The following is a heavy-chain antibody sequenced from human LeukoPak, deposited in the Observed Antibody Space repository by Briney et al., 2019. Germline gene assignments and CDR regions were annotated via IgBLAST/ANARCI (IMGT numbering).Heavy chain of an antibody. CDR3: ARGGSGYPISYFDY. CDR1: GYTFTGYY. V-gene: IGHV1-2*02. Sequence: GASVKVSCKASGYTFTGYYMHWVRQAPGQGLEWMGWINPNSGGTNYAQKFQGRVTLTRDTSLSTVYMELRSLKSDDTAVYYCARGGSGYPISYFDYWGQGTLVTASS. CDR2: INPNSGGT. J-gene: IGHJ4*02. D-gene: IGHD5-18*01.